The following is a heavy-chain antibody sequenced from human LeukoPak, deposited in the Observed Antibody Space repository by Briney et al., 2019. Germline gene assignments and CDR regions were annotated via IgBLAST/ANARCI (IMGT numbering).Heavy chain of an antibody. D-gene: IGHD5-12*01. CDR3: ARLKVANLLDY. J-gene: IGHJ4*02. V-gene: IGHV4-39*01. Sequence: SETLSLTCTVSGGSISGSDFYWGWIPHPPGKGLEWIGNIYFSGSTYYNPSLKSRVTISVDTSKNQFSLGLASVTAADTAVYYCARLKVANLLDYWGQGTLVSVSS. CDR1: GGSISGSDFY. CDR2: IYFSGST.